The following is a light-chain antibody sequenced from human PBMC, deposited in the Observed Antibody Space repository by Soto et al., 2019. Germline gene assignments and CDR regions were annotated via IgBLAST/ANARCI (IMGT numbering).Light chain of an antibody. CDR2: DVN. Sequence: QSALTQPASVSGSPGQSITISCTGTSSDVGGYDYVSWYQHHPGKAPKLMIYDVNYRPSGVSNRFSGSKSGNTASLTISGLQAEDEADYYCSSFAGNNNLVFGGGTKLTVL. CDR3: SSFAGNNNLV. J-gene: IGLJ2*01. V-gene: IGLV2-14*03. CDR1: SSDVGGYDY.